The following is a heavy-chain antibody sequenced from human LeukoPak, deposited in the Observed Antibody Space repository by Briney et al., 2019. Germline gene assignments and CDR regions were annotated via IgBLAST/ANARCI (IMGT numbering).Heavy chain of an antibody. D-gene: IGHD1-26*01. CDR1: GYTFTSYY. J-gene: IGHJ5*02. V-gene: IGHV1-46*01. CDR3: ARDNSVGDNAWWFDP. CDR2: INPTGSST. Sequence: ASVKVSCKASGYTFTSYYMHWVRQDPGQGLEWMGLINPTGSSTGYAQKFQGRVTMTRDMSTSTDYMELSSLRSEDTAIYYCARDNSVGDNAWWFDPWGQGTLVTVSS.